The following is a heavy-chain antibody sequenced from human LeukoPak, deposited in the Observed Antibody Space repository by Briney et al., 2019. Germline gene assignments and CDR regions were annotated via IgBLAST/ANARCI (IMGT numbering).Heavy chain of an antibody. CDR1: GGSFSGYY. V-gene: IGHV4-34*01. CDR2: INHSGST. Sequence: SETLSLTCAVYGGSFSGYYWSWIRQPPGKGLEWIGEINHSGSTNYNPSLKSRVTISVDTSKNQFSLKLSSVTAADTAVYYCARRDFWSGYYPYYFVYWGQGTLVTVSS. D-gene: IGHD3-3*01. CDR3: ARRDFWSGYYPYYFVY. J-gene: IGHJ4*02.